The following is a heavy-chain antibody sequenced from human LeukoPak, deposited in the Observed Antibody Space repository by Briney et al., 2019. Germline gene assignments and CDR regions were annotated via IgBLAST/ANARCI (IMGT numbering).Heavy chain of an antibody. CDR2: IHYSGST. CDR3: AREYSSFDY. CDR1: GGSIGTYY. D-gene: IGHD6-13*01. Sequence: SETLSLTCTVSGGSIGTYYWHWIRQPPGKGLEWIGYIHYSGSTSYNPSLQSRVTTSVNTSKNQFSLRLTSVTAADTAVYYCAREYSSFDYWGQGALVTVSS. J-gene: IGHJ4*02. V-gene: IGHV4-59*01.